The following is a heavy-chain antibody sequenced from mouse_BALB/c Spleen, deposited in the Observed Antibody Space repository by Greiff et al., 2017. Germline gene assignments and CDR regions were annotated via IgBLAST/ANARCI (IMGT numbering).Heavy chain of an antibody. CDR3: AREGYGSSPGPWFAY. J-gene: IGHJ3*01. Sequence: VQLKESGPGLVAPSQSLSITCTVSGFSLTSYGVHWVRQPPGKGLEWLGVIWAGGSTNYNSALMSRLSISKDNSKSQVFLKMNSLQTDDTAMYYCAREGYGSSPGPWFAYWGQGTLVTVSA. CDR2: IWAGGST. CDR1: GFSLTSYG. D-gene: IGHD1-1*01. V-gene: IGHV2-9*02.